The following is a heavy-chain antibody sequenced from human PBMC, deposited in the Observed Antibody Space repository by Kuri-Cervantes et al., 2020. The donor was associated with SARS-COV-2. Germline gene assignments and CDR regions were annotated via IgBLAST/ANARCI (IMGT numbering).Heavy chain of an antibody. D-gene: IGHD4-11*01. V-gene: IGHV3-73*01. CDR2: IRSKANSYAT. CDR3: TSPSTVAPFDY. J-gene: IGHJ4*02. CDR1: GFTFSGSA. Sequence: GGSLRLSCAASGFTFSGSAMHWVRQASGKGLEWVGRIRSKANSYATAYAASVKGRFTISRDDSKNTAYLQMNSLKTEDTAVYYCTSPSTVAPFDYWGQGTLVTVSS.